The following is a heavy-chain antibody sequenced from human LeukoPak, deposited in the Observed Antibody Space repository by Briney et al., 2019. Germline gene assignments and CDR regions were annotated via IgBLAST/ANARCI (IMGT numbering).Heavy chain of an antibody. CDR1: GGSISSSSYY. V-gene: IGHV4-39*01. CDR2: IYYSGST. J-gene: IGHJ4*02. CDR3: ARQAYSSGWYVEYYFDY. D-gene: IGHD6-19*01. Sequence: SETLSLTCTVSGGSISSSSYYWGWIRQPPGKGPEWTGSIYYSGSTYYNPSLKSRVTISVDTSKNQFSLKLSSVTAADTAVYYCARQAYSSGWYVEYYFDYWGQGTLVIVSS.